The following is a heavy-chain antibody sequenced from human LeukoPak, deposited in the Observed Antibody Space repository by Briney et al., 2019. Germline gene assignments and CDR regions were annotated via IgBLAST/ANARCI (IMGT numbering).Heavy chain of an antibody. J-gene: IGHJ5*02. CDR1: GGSISSHY. CDR2: IYYSGST. D-gene: IGHD6-13*01. CDR3: ARGGLSIAAAGIWFDP. Sequence: SETLSLTCTVSGGSISSHYWSWIRQPPGKGLEWIGYIYYSGSTNYNPSLKSRVTISVDTSKNQFSLKLSSVTAADTAVYYCARGGLSIAAAGIWFDPWGQGTLVTVSS. V-gene: IGHV4-59*11.